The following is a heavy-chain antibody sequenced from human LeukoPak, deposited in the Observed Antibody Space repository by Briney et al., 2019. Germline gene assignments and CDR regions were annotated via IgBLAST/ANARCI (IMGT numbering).Heavy chain of an antibody. CDR3: ARRRDCSSTSCYHWWLYYYYYMDV. D-gene: IGHD2-2*01. CDR2: ISSSSSYI. Sequence: GGSLRLSCAASGFTFSSYSMNWVRQAPGKGLEWVSSISSSSSYIYYADSVKGRFTISRDNAKNSLYLQMNSLRAEDTAVYYCARRRDCSSTSCYHWWLYYYYYMDVWGKGTTVTVSS. V-gene: IGHV3-21*01. CDR1: GFTFSSYS. J-gene: IGHJ6*03.